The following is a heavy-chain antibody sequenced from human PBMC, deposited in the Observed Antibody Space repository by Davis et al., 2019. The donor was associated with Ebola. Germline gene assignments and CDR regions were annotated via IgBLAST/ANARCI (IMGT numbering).Heavy chain of an antibody. CDR1: GYTFTGYY. CDR2: ISAYNGNT. Sequence: ASVKVSCKASGYTFTGYYMHWVRQAPGQGLEWMGWISAYNGNTNYAQKLQGRVTMTTDTSTSTAYMELRSLRSDDTAVYYCARAVRQWLVLDAFDIWGQGTMVTVSS. D-gene: IGHD6-19*01. V-gene: IGHV1-18*04. CDR3: ARAVRQWLVLDAFDI. J-gene: IGHJ3*02.